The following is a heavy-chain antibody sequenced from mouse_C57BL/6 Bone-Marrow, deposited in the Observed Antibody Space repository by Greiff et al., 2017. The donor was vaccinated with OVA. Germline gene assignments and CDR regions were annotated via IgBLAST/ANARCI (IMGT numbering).Heavy chain of an antibody. Sequence: QVQLKESGAELARPGASVKLSCKASGYTFTSYGISWVKQRTGQGLEWIGEIYPRSGNTYYNEKFKGKATLTADKSSSTAYMELRSLTSEDSAVYVCARSTGTGWFAYWGQGTLVTVSA. J-gene: IGHJ3*01. CDR1: GYTFTSYG. V-gene: IGHV1-81*01. D-gene: IGHD4-1*02. CDR2: IYPRSGNT. CDR3: ARSTGTGWFAY.